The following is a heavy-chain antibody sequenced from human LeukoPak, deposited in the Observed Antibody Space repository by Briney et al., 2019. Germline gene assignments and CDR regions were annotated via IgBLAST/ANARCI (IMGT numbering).Heavy chain of an antibody. CDR1: GGTFSSYT. CDR3: FGNYYGMDV. Sequence: GSSVKVSCKASGGTFSSYTITWVRQAPGQGLEWMGRIIPILGKPNYVQKFQGRVTITADKSTSTAYMELSSLRSEDTAVYYCFGNYYGMDVWGQGTTVTVPS. J-gene: IGHJ6*02. CDR2: IIPILGKP. D-gene: IGHD1-14*01. V-gene: IGHV1-69*02.